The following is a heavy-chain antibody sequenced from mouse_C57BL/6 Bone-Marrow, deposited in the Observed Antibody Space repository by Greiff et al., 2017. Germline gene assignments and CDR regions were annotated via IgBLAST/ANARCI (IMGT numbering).Heavy chain of an antibody. D-gene: IGHD2-1*01. CDR2: IDPENGDT. CDR1: GFNIKDDY. CDR3: TTLYGNSPAWFAY. V-gene: IGHV14-4*01. J-gene: IGHJ3*01. Sequence: VQLQQSGAELVRPGASVKLSCTASGFNIKDDYMHWVKQRPEQGLEWIGWIDPENGDTEYASKFQGKATITADTSSNTAYLQLSSLTSEDTAVYYCTTLYGNSPAWFAYWGQGTLVTVSA.